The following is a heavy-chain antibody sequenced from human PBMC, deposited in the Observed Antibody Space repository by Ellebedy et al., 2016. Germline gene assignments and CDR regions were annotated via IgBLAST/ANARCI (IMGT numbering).Heavy chain of an antibody. CDR3: ALYDFWSGYYDGMDV. CDR2: IYSGGST. Sequence: GESLKISCAASGFTVSSNYMSWVRQAPGKGLEWVSVIYSGGSTYYADSVKGRFTISRDNSKNTLYLQMNSLRAEDTAVYYCALYDFWSGYYDGMDVWGQGTTVTVSS. D-gene: IGHD3-3*01. V-gene: IGHV3-66*01. J-gene: IGHJ6*02. CDR1: GFTVSSNY.